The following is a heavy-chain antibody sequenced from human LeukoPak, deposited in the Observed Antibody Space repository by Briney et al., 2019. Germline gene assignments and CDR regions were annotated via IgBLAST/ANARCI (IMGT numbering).Heavy chain of an antibody. CDR1: GGSFSGYY. CDR3: VCSRYRNGRAY. J-gene: IGHJ4*02. Sequence: SETLSLTCAVNGGSFSGYYWSWIRQPPGKGLEWIGEINHSGSTNYNPSLKSRVTISVDTSKNQFSLKLSSVTAADTAVYYCVCSRYRNGRAYWGQGTLVTVSS. V-gene: IGHV4-34*01. CDR2: INHSGST. D-gene: IGHD6-13*01.